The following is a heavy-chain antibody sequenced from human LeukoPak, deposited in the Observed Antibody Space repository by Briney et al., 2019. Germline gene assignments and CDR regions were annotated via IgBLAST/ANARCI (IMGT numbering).Heavy chain of an antibody. CDR1: GVNVSSNY. CDR2: IYSGGST. D-gene: IGHD6-13*01. J-gene: IGHJ5*02. V-gene: IGHV3-66*01. CDR3: ARIGYAAGTSGWFDP. Sequence: PGESLRLSCAASGVNVSSNYMSWVRQAPGKGLEWVSVIYSGGSTYYPDSVKGRFTISRDNSKNTLSLQMNSLRAEDTAVYYCARIGYAAGTSGWFDPWGQGTLVTVSS.